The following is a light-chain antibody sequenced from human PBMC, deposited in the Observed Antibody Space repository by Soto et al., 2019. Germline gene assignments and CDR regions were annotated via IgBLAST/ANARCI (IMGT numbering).Light chain of an antibody. CDR1: QSVSSSY. CDR2: GAS. CDR3: QQFGSSPRGT. V-gene: IGKV3-20*01. Sequence: EIVLTRSPGTLSLSPGERATLSCRASQSVSSSYLAWYQQKPGQAPRLLIYGASSRATGIPDRFSGSGSGTDFTLTISRLEPEDFAVYYCQQFGSSPRGTFGQGTKVEIK. J-gene: IGKJ1*01.